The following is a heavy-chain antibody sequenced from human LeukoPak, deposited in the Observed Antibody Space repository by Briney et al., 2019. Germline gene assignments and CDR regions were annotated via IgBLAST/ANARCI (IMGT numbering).Heavy chain of an antibody. D-gene: IGHD4-23*01. J-gene: IGHJ4*02. CDR3: ARDPMTTVVKRSFDY. CDR1: GFTFSSYA. CDR2: ISYDGSNK. V-gene: IGHV3-30-3*01. Sequence: QSGGSLRLSCAASGFTFSSYAMPWVRQAPGKGLEWVAVISYDGSNKYCADSVKGRFTISRDNSKNTLYLQMNSLRAEDTAVYYCARDPMTTVVKRSFDYWGQGTLVTVSS.